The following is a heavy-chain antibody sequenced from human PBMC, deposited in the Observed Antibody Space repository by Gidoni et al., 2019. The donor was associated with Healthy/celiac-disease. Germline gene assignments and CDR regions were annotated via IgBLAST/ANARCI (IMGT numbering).Heavy chain of an antibody. D-gene: IGHD4-17*01. CDR2: IYYSGST. CDR3: ARRGHYGDYADY. J-gene: IGHJ4*02. CDR1: GGSISSYY. Sequence: QVQLQESRPGLVKPSETLSLSRTVSGGSISSYYWSWIRQPPGTGLGWIGYIYYSGSTNYHPSLKSRVPISVDTSKNQFSLKLSSVTAADTAVYYCARRGHYGDYADYWGQGTLVTVSS. V-gene: IGHV4-59*08.